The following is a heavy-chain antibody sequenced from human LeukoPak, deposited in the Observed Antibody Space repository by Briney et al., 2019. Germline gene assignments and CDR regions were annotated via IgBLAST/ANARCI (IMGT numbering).Heavy chain of an antibody. Sequence: QSGGSLRLSCAASGFTFSSYTMHWVRQAPGKGLEWVALIRFDGSYKYYTDSVKGRFTISRDNSKNTLNLQLSSLRAEDTAFYYCAKGEPGEGKWEPTIDYWGQGTLVTVSS. CDR1: GFTFSSYT. J-gene: IGHJ4*02. CDR3: AKGEPGEGKWEPTIDY. V-gene: IGHV3-30*02. CDR2: IRFDGSYK. D-gene: IGHD1-26*01.